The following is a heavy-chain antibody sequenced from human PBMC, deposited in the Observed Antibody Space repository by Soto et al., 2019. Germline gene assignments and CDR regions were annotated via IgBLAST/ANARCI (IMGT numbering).Heavy chain of an antibody. V-gene: IGHV3-23*01. D-gene: IGHD5-12*01. J-gene: IGHJ1*01. CDR2: ISARGGIS. Sequence: EVQLLESGGGLVLPGGSLRLACAASGFSFNSYAMVCVRQAPGKGLEWVSVISARGGISYFADSVKGLFTISRDNSKNVLSLEMNNLRAEDTAPYFFAKGSIEYSASVDHGGQGTLVLVSS. CDR1: GFSFNSYA. CDR3: AKGSIEYSASVDH.